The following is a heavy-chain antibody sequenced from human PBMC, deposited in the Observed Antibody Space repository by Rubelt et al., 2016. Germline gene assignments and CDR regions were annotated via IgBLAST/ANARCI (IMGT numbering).Heavy chain of an antibody. CDR2: ISSYHGNT. Sequence: QVQLVQSGSELKKPGAAVKVSCKASGYTFTSYGISWVRQAPGHGLEWMGWISSYHGNTNYAQKLQGRFPMTTDTSPGTAYMDRRSLSSYDTAVYYCARDGACPRGSGFEKRSDYWGQGTLVTVSS. V-gene: IGHV1-18*01. D-gene: IGHD2-8*02. J-gene: IGHJ4*02. CDR3: ARDGACPRGSGFEKRSDY. CDR1: GYTFTSYG.